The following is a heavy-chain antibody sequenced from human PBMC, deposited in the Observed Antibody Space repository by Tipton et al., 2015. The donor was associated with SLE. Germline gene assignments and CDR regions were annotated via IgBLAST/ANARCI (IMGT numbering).Heavy chain of an antibody. CDR2: IGTTDDK. Sequence: GSLRLSCVGSGFTFPKYDMHWVRQATGKGLEWVSAIGTTDDKYYSGSVKGRFTTSRDDGKNSLYLQMNSLTAGDTAVYYCARLPILTTREPYWGQGTLVTVSS. V-gene: IGHV3-13*01. J-gene: IGHJ4*02. CDR1: GFTFPKYD. D-gene: IGHD4-11*01. CDR3: ARLPILTTREPY.